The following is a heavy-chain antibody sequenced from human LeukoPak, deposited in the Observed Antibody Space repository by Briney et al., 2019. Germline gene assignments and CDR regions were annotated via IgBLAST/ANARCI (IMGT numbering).Heavy chain of an antibody. CDR2: ISSTSSTI. CDR3: ARGYSSSWFFDY. J-gene: IGHJ4*02. D-gene: IGHD6-13*01. Sequence: GGSLRLSCTASGFTFSTYSMNWVRQAPGKGLEWVSYISSTSSTIYYADSVEGRFTISRDNAKNSLFLQMNSLTAEDTAVYYCARGYSSSWFFDYWGQGTLVTVSS. CDR1: GFTFSTYS. V-gene: IGHV3-48*04.